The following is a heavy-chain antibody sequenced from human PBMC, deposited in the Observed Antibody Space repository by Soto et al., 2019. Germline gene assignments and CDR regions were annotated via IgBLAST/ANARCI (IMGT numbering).Heavy chain of an antibody. CDR3: ARPVRGYDSRGYQLEGFDY. D-gene: IGHD3-22*01. CDR1: GYSFATYG. CDR2: ISVYNGNA. J-gene: IGHJ4*02. Sequence: AASVKVSCKASGYSFATYGISWVRQAPGKGLEWMGWISVYNGNANYAEKLQGRVTTTTDTSASTAYMELKSLRSDDTAVYYCARPVRGYDSRGYQLEGFDYWGQGTLVTVSS. V-gene: IGHV1-18*01.